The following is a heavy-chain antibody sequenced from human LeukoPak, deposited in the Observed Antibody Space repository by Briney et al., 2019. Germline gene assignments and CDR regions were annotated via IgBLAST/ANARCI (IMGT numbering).Heavy chain of an antibody. J-gene: IGHJ3*02. D-gene: IGHD2-15*01. V-gene: IGHV3-64*02. CDR3: ARDRDGGFAFDI. CDR2: IMPNGETI. CDR1: GFTFSNYV. Sequence: GGSLRLSCAASGFTFSNYVMHWVRQAPGKGLEYVSAIMPNGETICYADSMKGRFTISRDNAKNTLYLQMGSPRAEDMAIYYCARDRDGGFAFDIWGQGTLVTVSS.